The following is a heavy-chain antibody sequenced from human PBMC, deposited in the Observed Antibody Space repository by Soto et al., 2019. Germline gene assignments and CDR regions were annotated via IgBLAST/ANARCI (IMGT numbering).Heavy chain of an antibody. Sequence: QVQLQELGPRLVKPLQTLSLTCTVSGDSINSGDYYWSWIRQPPGRGLEWVGYSFYSGITDYNPSLKSRMTISMDTSKNQFSLRLNSVTAADTAVYFCARGSGVGVAGMDVWGQGTTVSVSS. CDR1: GDSINSGDYY. CDR2: SFYSGIT. D-gene: IGHD3-10*01. J-gene: IGHJ6*02. V-gene: IGHV4-30-4*01. CDR3: ARGSGVGVAGMDV.